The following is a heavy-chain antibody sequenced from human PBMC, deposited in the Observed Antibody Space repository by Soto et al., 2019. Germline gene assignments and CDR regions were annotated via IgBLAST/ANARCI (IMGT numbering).Heavy chain of an antibody. J-gene: IGHJ4*02. D-gene: IGHD6-19*01. CDR3: ATGSGWYSPDY. Sequence: EVQLVESGGGLVQPGGSLRLSCAASGFTFSSNWMHWVRQGPGKGLVWVSRIDNDGSSRDYADSVKGRFTISRDNAKNTRYLERSSLRAEDTAVYYCATGSGWYSPDYWGQGTLVTVSS. V-gene: IGHV3-74*01. CDR1: GFTFSSNW. CDR2: IDNDGSSR.